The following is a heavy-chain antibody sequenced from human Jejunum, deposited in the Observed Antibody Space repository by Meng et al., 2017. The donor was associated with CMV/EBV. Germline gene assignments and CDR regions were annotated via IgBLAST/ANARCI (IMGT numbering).Heavy chain of an antibody. Sequence: VSGGSINSGDSSWGWFRQHPGKGLEWIGYIYRSGTTYHNPSLKSRVAISVDTSKNQFSLNLNSVTAADTAVYFCARGSGGVTGLDYWGQGSLVTVSS. D-gene: IGHD3-16*01. CDR1: GGSINSGDSS. V-gene: IGHV4-31*02. CDR3: ARGSGGVTGLDY. J-gene: IGHJ4*02. CDR2: IYRSGTT.